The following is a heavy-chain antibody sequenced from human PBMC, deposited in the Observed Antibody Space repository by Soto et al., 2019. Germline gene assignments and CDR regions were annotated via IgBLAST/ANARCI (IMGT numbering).Heavy chain of an antibody. CDR2: ISGSGGST. J-gene: IGHJ6*02. V-gene: IGHV3-23*01. Sequence: QPGGSLRLSCAVSGFTFRSYGMSWVRQAPGKGLEWVSGISGSGGSTYYADSVKGRFTISRDNSKNTVYLQMNSLRAEDTAVYHCAKDLAPNLPYGMDVWGQGTTVTVSS. CDR1: GFTFRSYG. CDR3: AKDLAPNLPYGMDV.